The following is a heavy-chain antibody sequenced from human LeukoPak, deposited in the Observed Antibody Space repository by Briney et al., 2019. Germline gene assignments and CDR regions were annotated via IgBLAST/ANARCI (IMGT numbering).Heavy chain of an antibody. CDR3: ARDSSYDAFDI. D-gene: IGHD6-6*01. Sequence: AGGSLRLSCAASGFTVSSNYMSWVRQAPGKGLEWVSVIYSGGSTYYADSVKGRFTISRDNSKNTLYLQMNSLRAEDTAVYYCARDSSYDAFDIWGQGTMVTVSS. V-gene: IGHV3-66*01. CDR1: GFTVSSNY. CDR2: IYSGGST. J-gene: IGHJ3*02.